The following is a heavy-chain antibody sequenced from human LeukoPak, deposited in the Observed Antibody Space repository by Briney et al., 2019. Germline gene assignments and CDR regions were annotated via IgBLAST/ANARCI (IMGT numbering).Heavy chain of an antibody. CDR1: GFTFSSYA. V-gene: IGHV3-30*04. D-gene: IGHD3-9*01. Sequence: PGRSLRLSCAASGFTFSSYAMHWVRQAPGKGLEWVAVISYDGSNKYYADSVKGRFTISRDNSKNTLYLQMNGLRAEDTAVYYCARSPRYFDWFFDYWGQGTLVTVSS. J-gene: IGHJ4*02. CDR3: ARSPRYFDWFFDY. CDR2: ISYDGSNK.